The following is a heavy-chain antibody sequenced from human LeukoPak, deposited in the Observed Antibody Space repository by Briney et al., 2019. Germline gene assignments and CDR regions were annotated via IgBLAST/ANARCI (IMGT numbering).Heavy chain of an antibody. CDR2: IYYSGST. J-gene: IGHJ4*02. Sequence: SETLSLTCIVSGGSVSSGNSYWSWIRQPPGKGLEWIGYIYYSGSTNCHPSLKSRVTISVDTSKKQFSLQLSSVTAADTAVYYCARGGCSGGSCREGYFDYWGQGTLVTVSS. V-gene: IGHV4-61*01. CDR1: GGSVSSGNSY. D-gene: IGHD2-15*01. CDR3: ARGGCSGGSCREGYFDY.